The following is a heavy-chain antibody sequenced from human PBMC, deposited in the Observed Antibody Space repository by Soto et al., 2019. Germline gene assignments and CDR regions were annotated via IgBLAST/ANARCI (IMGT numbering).Heavy chain of an antibody. CDR1: GGSISSYY. D-gene: IGHD1-7*01. Sequence: TLSLTCTVSGGSISSYYWSWIRQPPGKGLEWIGYIYYSGSTNYNPSLKSRVTISVDTSKNQFSLKLSSVTAADTAVYYCARGQSGITGTTDWFDPWGQGTLVTVSS. V-gene: IGHV4-59*01. CDR2: IYYSGST. CDR3: ARGQSGITGTTDWFDP. J-gene: IGHJ5*02.